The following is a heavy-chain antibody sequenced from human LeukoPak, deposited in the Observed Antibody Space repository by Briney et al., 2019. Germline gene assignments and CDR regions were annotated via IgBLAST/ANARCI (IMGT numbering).Heavy chain of an antibody. Sequence: PGGSPRLSCAVSGLTFNNYAMSWVRQAPGKGLEWVSGISGRGASKYYADSVKGRFTISRDNSKNTLYLQMNGLRAEDTALYYCAKDSSSSPNAFDIWGHGTLVTVSS. CDR1: GLTFNNYA. CDR3: AKDSSSSPNAFDI. V-gene: IGHV3-23*01. J-gene: IGHJ3*02. CDR2: ISGRGASK.